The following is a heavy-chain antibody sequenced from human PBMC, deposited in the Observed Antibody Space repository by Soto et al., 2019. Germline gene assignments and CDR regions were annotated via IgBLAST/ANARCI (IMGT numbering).Heavy chain of an antibody. CDR2: IIPIFGTA. J-gene: IGHJ6*02. CDR1: GGTFSNYV. CDR3: ARGHRPSGSPGLDYYFYGMDV. Sequence: SVKVSCKASGGTFSNYVINWVRQAPGQGLEWMGGIIPIFGTANYAQRFQGRVTITADESTNTAYMELSSLRSEDTAVYYCARGHRPSGSPGLDYYFYGMDVWGQGTTVTVSS. V-gene: IGHV1-69*13. D-gene: IGHD3-10*01.